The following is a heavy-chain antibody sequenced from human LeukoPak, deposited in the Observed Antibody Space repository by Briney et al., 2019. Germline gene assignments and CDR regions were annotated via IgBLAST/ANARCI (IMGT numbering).Heavy chain of an antibody. Sequence: GGSLRLSCAASGFTFSSYEMNWVRQAPGKGLEWVSSISSSSSYIYYADSVKGRFTISRDNAKNSLYLQMNSLRAEDTAVYYCARDREKDIVLMVYAQGEFDYWGQGTLVTVSS. CDR3: ARDREKDIVLMVYAQGEFDY. D-gene: IGHD2-8*01. CDR2: ISSSSSYI. J-gene: IGHJ4*02. CDR1: GFTFSSYE. V-gene: IGHV3-21*01.